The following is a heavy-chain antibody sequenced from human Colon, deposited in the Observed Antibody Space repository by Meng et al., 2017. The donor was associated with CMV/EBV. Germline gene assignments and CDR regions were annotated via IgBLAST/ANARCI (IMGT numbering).Heavy chain of an antibody. V-gene: IGHV3-21*01. D-gene: IGHD2-21*01. CDR2: ISGYSNNI. Sequence: GGSLTLSCAASGFSFSSHTINWVRQAPGKGLEWVSAISGYSNNIYYAASVKGRFTISRDNAQNSLYLQMNSLRAEATAVYHWSSCGTDCAFNKYYAMDFWGQGTTVTVSS. CDR1: GFSFSSHT. CDR3: SSCGTDCAFNKYYAMDF. J-gene: IGHJ6*02.